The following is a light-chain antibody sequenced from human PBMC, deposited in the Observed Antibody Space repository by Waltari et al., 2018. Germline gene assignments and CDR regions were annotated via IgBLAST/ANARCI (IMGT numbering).Light chain of an antibody. V-gene: IGKV3-15*01. CDR2: GAS. Sequence: EIGVTQFPATLSVSPGQRVTLSCRTSQSVSDNLAWYQQRPGQAPRLLIYGASTRATNVPARFGGSGSGIQFSLTISGLQSEDFAVYYCQHYNTWPGTFGQGTKVEIE. CDR3: QHYNTWPGT. J-gene: IGKJ1*01. CDR1: QSVSDN.